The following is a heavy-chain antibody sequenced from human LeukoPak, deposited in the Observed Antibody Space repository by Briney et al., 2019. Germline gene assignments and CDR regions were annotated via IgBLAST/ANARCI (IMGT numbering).Heavy chain of an antibody. J-gene: IGHJ4*02. CDR3: ATETIGRHYDY. D-gene: IGHD1-14*01. Sequence: KAGGSLRLSCAASGFTFSSCGFNWVRQAPGKGLEWVSSIGPTGTERYYADSVRGRFTISRDNAKNSMYLQMDSLRDEDTAVYYCATETIGRHYDYWGQGTLLTVSS. CDR2: IGPTGTER. V-gene: IGHV3-21*01. CDR1: GFTFSSCG.